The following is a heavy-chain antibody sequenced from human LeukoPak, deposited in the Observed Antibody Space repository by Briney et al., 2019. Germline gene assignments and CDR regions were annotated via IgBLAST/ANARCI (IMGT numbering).Heavy chain of an antibody. Sequence: KPSETLSLTCTVSGGSISSSSYYWGWIRQPPGKGLEWIGSIYYSGSTYYNPSLKSRVTISVDTSKNQFSLKLSSVTAADTAVYYCARKYSSYPFDYWGQGTLVTVSS. J-gene: IGHJ4*02. CDR2: IYYSGST. CDR3: ARKYSSYPFDY. V-gene: IGHV4-39*01. CDR1: GGSISSSSYY. D-gene: IGHD6-6*01.